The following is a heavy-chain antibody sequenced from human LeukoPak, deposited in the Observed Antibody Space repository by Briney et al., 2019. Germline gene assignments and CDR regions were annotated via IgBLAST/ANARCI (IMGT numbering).Heavy chain of an antibody. CDR3: ARLRGSYSLDY. CDR2: IKQDGSEK. V-gene: IGHV3-7*01. J-gene: IGHJ4*02. CDR1: GFTFSSFW. D-gene: IGHD1-26*01. Sequence: GGSLRLSCAASGFTFSSFWMTWVRQAPGNWLEWVANIKQDGSEKYYVDSVKGRFTISRDNAKNSLYLQMNSLRADDTAVYYCARLRGSYSLDYWGQGTLVTVSS.